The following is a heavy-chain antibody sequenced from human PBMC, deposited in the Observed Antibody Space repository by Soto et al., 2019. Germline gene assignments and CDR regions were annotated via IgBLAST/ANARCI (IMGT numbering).Heavy chain of an antibody. D-gene: IGHD6-19*01. CDR2: IGYRTTDT. V-gene: IGHV3-23*01. J-gene: IGHJ4*02. CDR1: GFILSRHA. CDR3: AKVRGGGWVIDY. Sequence: EVLLLQSGGGLAQPGESLTLSCATSGFILSRHAMSWVRQAPGKGLDWVSVIGYRTTDTYYADSVKGRFTISRDESKNMVYLQMNNLRVEDTVVYYCAKVRGGGWVIDYWGQGTLVTVSS.